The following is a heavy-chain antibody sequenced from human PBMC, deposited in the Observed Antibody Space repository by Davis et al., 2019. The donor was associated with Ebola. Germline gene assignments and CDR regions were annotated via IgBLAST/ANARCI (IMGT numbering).Heavy chain of an antibody. Sequence: PSETLSLTCTVSGGSISGHFWNWIRQPPGKGLEWIGYIYYTGRTNYDPSLKSRVTISVDTSKNQFSLKLSSVTAADTAVYYCARGIGSADAFDIWGQGTMVTVSS. V-gene: IGHV4-59*11. CDR1: GGSISGHF. CDR2: IYYTGRT. CDR3: ARGIGSADAFDI. D-gene: IGHD1-26*01. J-gene: IGHJ3*02.